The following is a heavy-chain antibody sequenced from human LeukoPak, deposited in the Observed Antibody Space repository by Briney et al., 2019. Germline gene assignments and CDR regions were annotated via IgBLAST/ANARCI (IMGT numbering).Heavy chain of an antibody. V-gene: IGHV4-59*01. J-gene: IGHJ4*02. D-gene: IGHD3-3*01. CDR3: ATGRYYFDY. CDR1: GGSISGYY. Sequence: PSETLSLTCTVSGGSISGYYWSWIRQPPGKGLEWIGYIYYSGSTNYNPSLKSRVTISLDTSKNRFSLKLNSVTAADTAVYYCATGRYYFDYWGQGTLVTVSS. CDR2: IYYSGST.